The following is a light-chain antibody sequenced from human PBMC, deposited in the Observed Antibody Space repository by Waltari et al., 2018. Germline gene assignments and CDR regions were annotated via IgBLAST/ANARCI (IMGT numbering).Light chain of an antibody. V-gene: IGLV2-11*01. CDR2: DVS. J-gene: IGLJ3*02. CDR3: CSYAGSYTWV. Sequence: QSALTHPRSVSGSPGQSVTISCTGTSSDVGGSNYVSWYTQNPGKAPKLMIYDVSKQPSGVPERFSGSKSGNTASLTISGIQAEDEADYYCCSYAGSYTWVFGGGTKLTVL. CDR1: SSDVGGSNY.